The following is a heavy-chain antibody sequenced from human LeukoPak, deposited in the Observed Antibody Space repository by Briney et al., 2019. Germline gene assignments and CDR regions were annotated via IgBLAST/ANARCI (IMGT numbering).Heavy chain of an antibody. CDR1: GGSISSYY. V-gene: IGHV4-59*01. CDR3: TREPSGGYFFVD. D-gene: IGHD3-22*01. Sequence: SETLSLTCTVSGGSISSYYWSWIRQPPGKGLEWIGYIYYSGSTNYNPSLKSRVTISEDTSKNQFSLRLSSVTAADTAVYYCTREPSGGYFFVDWGQGTLVTVSS. CDR2: IYYSGST. J-gene: IGHJ4*02.